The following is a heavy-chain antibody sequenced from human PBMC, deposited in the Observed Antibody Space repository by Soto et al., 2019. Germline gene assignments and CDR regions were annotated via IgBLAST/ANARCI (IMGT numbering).Heavy chain of an antibody. Sequence: ASVKVSCKASGYTFTSYAMHWVRQAPGQRLEWMGWINAGNGNTKYSQKFQGIVTITRDTSASTAYMELSSLRSEDTAVYYCARFRTVYSGYDYNWFDPWGQGTLVTVSS. J-gene: IGHJ5*02. V-gene: IGHV1-3*01. D-gene: IGHD5-12*01. CDR2: INAGNGNT. CDR3: ARFRTVYSGYDYNWFDP. CDR1: GYTFTSYA.